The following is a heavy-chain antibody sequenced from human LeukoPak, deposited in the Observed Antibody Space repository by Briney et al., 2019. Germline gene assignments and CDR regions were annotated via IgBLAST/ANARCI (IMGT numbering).Heavy chain of an antibody. V-gene: IGHV3-53*01. Sequence: PGGSLRLSCAASGFTVSSNYMSWVRQAPGKGLEWVSVIYSGGSTYNADSVKGRFTISRDNSKNTLYLQMNSLRAEDTAVYYCAREHSGYDFPGRDYYYMDVWGKGTTVTVSS. CDR2: IYSGGST. J-gene: IGHJ6*03. CDR3: AREHSGYDFPGRDYYYMDV. CDR1: GFTVSSNY. D-gene: IGHD5-12*01.